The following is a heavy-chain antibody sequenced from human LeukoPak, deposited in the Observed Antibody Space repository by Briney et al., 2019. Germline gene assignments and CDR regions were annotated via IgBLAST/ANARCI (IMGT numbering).Heavy chain of an antibody. CDR3: AREAASLGQYCSGGSCLNRRRRYYFDY. J-gene: IGHJ4*02. D-gene: IGHD2-15*01. Sequence: SETLSLTCAVYGGSFSGYYWSWIRQPPGKGLEWIGEINHSGSTNYNPSLKSRVTISVDTSKNQFSLKLSSVTAADTAVYYCAREAASLGQYCSGGSCLNRRRRYYFDYWGQGTLVTVSS. V-gene: IGHV4-34*01. CDR1: GGSFSGYY. CDR2: INHSGST.